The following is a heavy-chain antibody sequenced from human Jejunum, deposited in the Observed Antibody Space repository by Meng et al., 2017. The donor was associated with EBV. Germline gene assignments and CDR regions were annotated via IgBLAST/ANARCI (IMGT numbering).Heavy chain of an antibody. Sequence: ERQVESGGGLVQPGGSLRPSWAALGFMFSNYWMHWVRQVPGKGLVWVSRINNDGSDTIYADSVKGRFTTSRDNAKNTLYPQMNSLRIEDTAVYFCARDKPHNWFDPWGQGTLVTVSS. CDR3: ARDKPHNWFDP. V-gene: IGHV3-74*01. J-gene: IGHJ5*02. CDR1: GFMFSNYW. CDR2: INNDGSDT.